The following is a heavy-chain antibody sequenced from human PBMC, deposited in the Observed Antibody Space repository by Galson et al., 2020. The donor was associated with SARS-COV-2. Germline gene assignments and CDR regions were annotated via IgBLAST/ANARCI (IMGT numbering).Heavy chain of an antibody. J-gene: IGHJ5*02. CDR3: ARLIVATPGGSYWFDP. V-gene: IGHV1-18*01. CDR2: ISAYNGNT. Sequence: ASVKVSCKASGYTFTSYGISWVRQAPGQGLEWMGWISAYNGNTNYAQKLQGRVTMTTDTSTSTAYMELRSLRSDDTAVYYCARLIVATPGGSYWFDPWGQGTLVTVSS. D-gene: IGHD5-12*01. CDR1: GYTFTSYG.